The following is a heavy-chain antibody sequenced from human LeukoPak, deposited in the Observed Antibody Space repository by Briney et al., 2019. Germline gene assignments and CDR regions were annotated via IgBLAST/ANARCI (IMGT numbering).Heavy chain of an antibody. Sequence: GGSLRLSCAASGFTFSSYEMNWVRQAPGKGLEWVSYISSSGSTIYCADSVKGRFTISRDNAKNSLYLQMNSLRAEDTAVYYCARSNYYDSSGHLTQYFQHWGQGTLVTVSS. CDR2: ISSSGSTI. CDR1: GFTFSSYE. D-gene: IGHD3-22*01. V-gene: IGHV3-48*03. CDR3: ARSNYYDSSGHLTQYFQH. J-gene: IGHJ1*01.